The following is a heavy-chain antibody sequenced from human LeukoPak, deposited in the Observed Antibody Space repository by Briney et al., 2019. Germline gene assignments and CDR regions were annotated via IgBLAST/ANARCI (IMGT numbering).Heavy chain of an antibody. J-gene: IGHJ4*02. Sequence: ASVKVSCKASGYTFTGYYMHWVRQAPGQGLEWMGWINPNSGGTNYAQKLQGRVTMTRDTSISTAYMELSRLRSDDTAVYYCARDRELLWFGELSFQYDYWGQGTLVTVSS. D-gene: IGHD3-10*01. V-gene: IGHV1-2*02. CDR1: GYTFTGYY. CDR3: ARDRELLWFGELSFQYDY. CDR2: INPNSGGT.